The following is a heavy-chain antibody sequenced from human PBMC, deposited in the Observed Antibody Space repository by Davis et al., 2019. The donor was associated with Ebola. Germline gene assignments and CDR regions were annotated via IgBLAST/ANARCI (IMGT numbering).Heavy chain of an antibody. Sequence: GGSLRLSCAASGFTFSTYWMSWVRQAPGRGLEWVAHIQQDGSEKFYVDSVKGRFTISRDNAKNSLYLQMNSLRAEDTAVYYCAKVGSYQVRRPYFDHWGQGTLVTVSS. CDR2: IQQDGSEK. D-gene: IGHD2-2*01. CDR1: GFTFSTYW. V-gene: IGHV3-7*03. CDR3: AKVGSYQVRRPYFDH. J-gene: IGHJ4*02.